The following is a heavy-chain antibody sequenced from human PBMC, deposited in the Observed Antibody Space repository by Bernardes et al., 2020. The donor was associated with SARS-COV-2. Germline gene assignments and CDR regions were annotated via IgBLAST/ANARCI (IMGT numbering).Heavy chain of an antibody. CDR2: INRDGIST. CDR3: ARGEMAFDY. CDR1: GFTFSNYR. V-gene: IGHV3-74*01. Sequence: GGSLRLSCAASGFTFSNYRMHWVRQVPGKGLVWISRINRDGISTRYADSVKGRFTISRDNAKNTLYLQMSSLRVEDTAVYYCARGEMAFDYWGQGSLVTV. J-gene: IGHJ4*02. D-gene: IGHD2-8*01.